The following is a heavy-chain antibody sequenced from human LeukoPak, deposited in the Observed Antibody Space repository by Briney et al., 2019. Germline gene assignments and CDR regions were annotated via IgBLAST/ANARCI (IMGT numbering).Heavy chain of an antibody. CDR1: GYTFTSYD. V-gene: IGHV1-8*03. CDR2: MNPNSGNT. J-gene: IGHJ6*03. D-gene: IGHD6-6*01. Sequence: ASVKVSCKASGYTFTSYDINWVRQATGQGLEWMGWMNPNSGNTGYAQKFQGRVTITRNTSISTAYMELSSLRSEDTAVYYCAREGSSSGTTYFYYMDVWGKGTTVTVSS. CDR3: AREGSSSGTTYFYYMDV.